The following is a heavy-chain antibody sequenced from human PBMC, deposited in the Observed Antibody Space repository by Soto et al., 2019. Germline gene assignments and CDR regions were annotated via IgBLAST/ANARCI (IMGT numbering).Heavy chain of an antibody. Sequence: GGSLRLSCATSGFTFSSYEMNWVRQAPGKGLEWVSYISSSGSTIYYADSVKGRFTISRDNAKNSLYLQMDSLRAEDTAVYYCARDQEAGSFFPYYYGMDAWGQGTTVTVSS. CDR3: ARDQEAGSFFPYYYGMDA. CDR2: ISSSGSTI. CDR1: GFTFSSYE. D-gene: IGHD6-13*01. V-gene: IGHV3-48*03. J-gene: IGHJ6*02.